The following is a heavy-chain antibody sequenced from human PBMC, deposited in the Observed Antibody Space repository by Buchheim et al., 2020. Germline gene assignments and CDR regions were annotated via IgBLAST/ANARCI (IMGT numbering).Heavy chain of an antibody. J-gene: IGHJ4*02. CDR2: INGDGSSM. CDR3: ARESISSSSGWYVFDY. D-gene: IGHD6-19*01. CDR1: GFTFSNYW. Sequence: EVRLVESGGGSVQPGGSLRLSCAASGFTFSNYWMHWVRQAPGKGLVWVSRINGDGSSMSYVDSVTGRFTISRDNAKNSLYLQMNSLRAEDTAVYYCARESISSSSGWYVFDYWGQGTL. V-gene: IGHV3-74*01.